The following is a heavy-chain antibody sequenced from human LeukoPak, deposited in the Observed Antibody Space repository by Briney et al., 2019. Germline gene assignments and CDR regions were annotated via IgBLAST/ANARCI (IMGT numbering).Heavy chain of an antibody. V-gene: IGHV4-38-2*01. D-gene: IGHD3-22*01. CDR2: IYHSGST. CDR3: ARGGEWRYYYDSSGYYPFDY. J-gene: IGHJ4*02. CDR1: GYSISSGYY. Sequence: SETLSLTCAVSGYSISSGYYWGWIRQPPGKGLEWIGSIYHSGSTYYNPSLKSRVTISVDTSKNQFSLKLSSVTAADTAVYYCARGGEWRYYYDSSGYYPFDYWGQGTLVTVSS.